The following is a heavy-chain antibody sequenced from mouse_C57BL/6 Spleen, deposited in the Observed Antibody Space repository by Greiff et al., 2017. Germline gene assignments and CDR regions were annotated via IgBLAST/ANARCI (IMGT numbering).Heavy chain of an antibody. CDR3: ARGHYYYGSRRSYAMDD. J-gene: IGHJ4*01. D-gene: IGHD1-1*01. Sequence: VQLQQPGAELVRPGSSVKLSCKASGYTFTSYWMHWVKQRPIQGLEWIGNIDPSDSETHYNQKFKDKATLTVDKSSSTAYMQLSSLTSEDSAVYYCARGHYYYGSRRSYAMDDGGQGTSVTVAS. CDR2: IDPSDSET. V-gene: IGHV1-52*01. CDR1: GYTFTSYW.